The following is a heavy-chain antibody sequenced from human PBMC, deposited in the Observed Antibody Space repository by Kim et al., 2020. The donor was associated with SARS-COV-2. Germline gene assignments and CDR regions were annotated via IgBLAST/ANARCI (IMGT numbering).Heavy chain of an antibody. CDR3: ARSSSSRQGAFDI. Sequence: SAVPVKSRITITPDTSKNHFSLQLNSVTPKDTAVYYCARSSSSRQGAFDIWGQGTMVTVSS. D-gene: IGHD2-2*01. V-gene: IGHV6-1*01. J-gene: IGHJ3*02.